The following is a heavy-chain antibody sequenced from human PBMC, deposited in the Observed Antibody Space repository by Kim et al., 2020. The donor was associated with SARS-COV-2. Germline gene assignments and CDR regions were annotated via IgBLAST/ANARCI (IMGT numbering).Heavy chain of an antibody. V-gene: IGHV4-39*01. Sequence: SETLSLSCNVSGGSISSRNYYWGWIRQPPRQGLDWIGTIYYSRRTYYNPSFRSRVTVSMDSSKNQFSLRLTSVTASDTAVYYCVSRPIKSGSGWYMYWGQGMLVTVSS. CDR1: GGSISSRNYY. CDR3: VSRPIKSGSGWYMY. J-gene: IGHJ4*02. D-gene: IGHD6-19*01. CDR2: IYYSRRT.